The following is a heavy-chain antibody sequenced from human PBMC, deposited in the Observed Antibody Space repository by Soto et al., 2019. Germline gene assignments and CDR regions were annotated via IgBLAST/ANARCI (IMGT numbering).Heavy chain of an antibody. CDR1: GFTFSDYT. Sequence: GGSLRLSCAASGFTFSDYTINWVRQAPGKGLEWVSSISTSGDYIYYADSVRGRFSISRDDAKSSLYLQMNSLRAEDTAVYYCTRGPRSTSTGTGAFWGQGTLVTVSS. CDR3: TRGPRSTSTGTGAF. J-gene: IGHJ4*02. CDR2: ISTSGDYI. V-gene: IGHV3-21*01. D-gene: IGHD1-1*01.